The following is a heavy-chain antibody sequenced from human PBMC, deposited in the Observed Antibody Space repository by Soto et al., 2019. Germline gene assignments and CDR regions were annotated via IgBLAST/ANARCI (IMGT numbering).Heavy chain of an antibody. CDR3: AKFRYFYDTSGYYFGDAFDI. D-gene: IGHD3-22*01. V-gene: IGHV4-39*01. J-gene: IGHJ3*02. Sequence: SETLSLTCTVSGVSFSISSYYWGWIRQPPGKGLEWIGSIFYSGSTYYNPSLKSRVTISVDTSKNQFSLRLSSVSAADTAVYYCAKFRYFYDTSGYYFGDAFDIWGQGTMVTVSS. CDR1: GVSFSISSYY. CDR2: IFYSGST.